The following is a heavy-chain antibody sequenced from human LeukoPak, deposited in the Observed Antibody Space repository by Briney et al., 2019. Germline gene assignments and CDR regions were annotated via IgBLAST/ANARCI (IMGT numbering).Heavy chain of an antibody. CDR2: IYYSGST. Sequence: PSETLSLTCTVSGGSISSSSYYWGWIRQPPGKGLEWIGSIYYSGSTYYNPSLKSRVTISVDTSKNQFSLKLSSVTAADTAVYYCARSRRYLAVVPAVEGDYYYMDVWGKGTTVTVSS. CDR3: ARSRRYLAVVPAVEGDYYYMDV. V-gene: IGHV4-39*01. CDR1: GGSISSSSYY. J-gene: IGHJ6*03. D-gene: IGHD2-2*01.